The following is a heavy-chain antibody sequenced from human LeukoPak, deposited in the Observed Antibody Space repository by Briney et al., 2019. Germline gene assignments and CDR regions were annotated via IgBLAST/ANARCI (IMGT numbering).Heavy chain of an antibody. Sequence: SETLSLTCTVSGGSISSSSYYWGWIRQPPGKGLEWIGSIYYSGSTYYNPSLKSRVTISVDTSKNQFSLKLSSVTAADTAVYYCASLRIQLWWRGWFDPWGQGTLVTVSS. J-gene: IGHJ5*02. CDR1: GGSISSSSYY. V-gene: IGHV4-39*07. CDR3: ASLRIQLWWRGWFDP. D-gene: IGHD5-18*01. CDR2: IYYSGST.